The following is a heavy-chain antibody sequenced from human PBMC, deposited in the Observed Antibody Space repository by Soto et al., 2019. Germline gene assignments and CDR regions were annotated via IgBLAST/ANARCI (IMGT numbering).Heavy chain of an antibody. D-gene: IGHD1-1*01. CDR1: GCTFTSYS. CDR3: ARDGRRGYDMDV. J-gene: IGHJ6*02. Sequence: GSLRLSCAGSGCTFTSYSVNWVRQAPGKGLEWVSFITASTTTIYYADSVKGRFTISRDNAKNSVYLQMNSLRDEDTAVYYCARDGRRGYDMDVWGQGTTVTVSS. CDR2: ITASTTTI. V-gene: IGHV3-48*02.